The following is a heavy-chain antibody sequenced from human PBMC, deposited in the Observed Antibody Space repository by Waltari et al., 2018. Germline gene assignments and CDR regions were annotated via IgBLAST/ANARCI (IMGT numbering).Heavy chain of an antibody. CDR3: ARGLIVATGEGLI. CDR1: GYNFPIYA. CDR2: INAGNGNT. D-gene: IGHD5-12*01. Sequence: QVQLVQSGAEVKTPGASVTVSCKASGYNFPIYAMHWVRKAPGQRLEWMGWINAGNGNTKYSQKYQGRVTITRDTSASTAYMELSSLRSEDTALYCCARGLIVATGEGLIWGQGTMVTVSS. J-gene: IGHJ3*02. V-gene: IGHV1-3*01.